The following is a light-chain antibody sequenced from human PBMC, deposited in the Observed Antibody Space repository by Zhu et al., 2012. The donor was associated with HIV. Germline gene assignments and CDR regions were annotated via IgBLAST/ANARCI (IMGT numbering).Light chain of an antibody. J-gene: IGKJ1*01. CDR2: DTS. Sequence: EIVLTQSPGTLSLSPGERATLSCRASDSVNKNYVAWYQQKVGQAPRLLIYDTSSRATGIPDRFSGSGSGTDFSLTISRLEPEDFAVYYCQQYGAALRTFGQGTKVEI. CDR3: QQYGAALRT. V-gene: IGKV3-20*01. CDR1: DSVNKNY.